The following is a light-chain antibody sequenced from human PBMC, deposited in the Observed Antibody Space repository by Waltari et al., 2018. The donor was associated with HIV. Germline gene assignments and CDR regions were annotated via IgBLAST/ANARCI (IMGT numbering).Light chain of an antibody. CDR3: QQYDNWPLIT. Sequence: VLTQSPVTLSLSPGQRATLACRASQSLNHYVAWYQQKPGQAPSLLIYDASNRATDIPARFSGSGSGTDFTLTIRNLEPEDFAVYFCQQYDNWPLITLGPGTKVDV. J-gene: IGKJ3*01. CDR1: QSLNHY. V-gene: IGKV3-11*01. CDR2: DAS.